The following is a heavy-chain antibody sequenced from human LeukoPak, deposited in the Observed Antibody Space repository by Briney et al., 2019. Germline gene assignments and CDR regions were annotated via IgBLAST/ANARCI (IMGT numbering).Heavy chain of an antibody. D-gene: IGHD4-23*01. Sequence: ASVKVSCKASGYTFTSYGISWVRQAPGQGLEWMGWISAYNGNTNYAQKLQGRVTMTTDTSTSTAYMELRSLRSDDTAVYYCARGAVGDGRLRWQPNDYWCQGTLVTVSS. CDR3: ARGAVGDGRLRWQPNDY. V-gene: IGHV1-18*01. J-gene: IGHJ4*02. CDR2: ISAYNGNT. CDR1: GYTFTSYG.